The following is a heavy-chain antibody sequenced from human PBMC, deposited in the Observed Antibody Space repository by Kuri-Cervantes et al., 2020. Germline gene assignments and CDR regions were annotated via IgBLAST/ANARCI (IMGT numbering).Heavy chain of an antibody. CDR2: IYYSGST. J-gene: IGHJ6*02. CDR1: GGSISSSSYY. V-gene: IGHV4-39*01. Sequence: SDTLSLTCTVSGGSISSSSYYCGWIRQPPGKGLEWIGSIYYSGSTYYNPSLKSRVTISVDTSKNQFSLKLSSVTAADTAVYYCARHATDMTIFGVVITPYGMDGWGQGTTVTVSS. D-gene: IGHD3-3*01. CDR3: ARHATDMTIFGVVITPYGMDG.